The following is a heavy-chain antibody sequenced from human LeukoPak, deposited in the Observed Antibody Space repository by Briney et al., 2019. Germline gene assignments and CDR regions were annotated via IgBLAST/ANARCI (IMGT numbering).Heavy chain of an antibody. CDR3: ARDVAETAAAGTNYFGF. D-gene: IGHD6-13*01. CDR2: ISSRGDSI. Sequence: GGSLRLSCAASGFPFNDYYMSWIRQAPGKGLEWISYISSRGDSIYYAQSVKGRFTISRDNAKKSLYLQMNSLRGEDTAIYYCARDVAETAAAGTNYFGFWGQGTLVTVSS. V-gene: IGHV3-11*01. J-gene: IGHJ4*02. CDR1: GFPFNDYY.